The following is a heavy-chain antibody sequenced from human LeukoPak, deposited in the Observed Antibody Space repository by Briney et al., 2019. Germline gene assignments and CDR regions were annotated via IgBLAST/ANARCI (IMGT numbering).Heavy chain of an antibody. CDR2: INSDGSST. V-gene: IGHV3-74*01. Sequence: PGGSLRLSCAASGFTFSIYCMHWGRHAPGEGVGWVSRINSDGSSTSYADSVKGRFTISRDNPKNTLHLQMNSLRAEDTAVYYCARDYYGMDVWGQGTTVTVS. J-gene: IGHJ6*02. CDR3: ARDYYGMDV. CDR1: GFTFSIYC.